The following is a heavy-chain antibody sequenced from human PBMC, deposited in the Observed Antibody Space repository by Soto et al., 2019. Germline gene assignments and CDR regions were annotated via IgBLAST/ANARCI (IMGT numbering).Heavy chain of an antibody. CDR3: ARRSCSSTSCYTDSYWYFDL. Sequence: QVQLQESGPGLVKPSETLSLTCTVSGGSVSSGSYYWSWIRQPPGKGLEWIGYIYYSGSTNYNPSLKGRVTISVDTSKNQFSLKLSSVTAADTAVYYCARRSCSSTSCYTDSYWYFDLWGRGTLVSVSS. CDR2: IYYSGST. CDR1: GGSVSSGSYY. V-gene: IGHV4-61*01. J-gene: IGHJ2*01. D-gene: IGHD2-2*02.